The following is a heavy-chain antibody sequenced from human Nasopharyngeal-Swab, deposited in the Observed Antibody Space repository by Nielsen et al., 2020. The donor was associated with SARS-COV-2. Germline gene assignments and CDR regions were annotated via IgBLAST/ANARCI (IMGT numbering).Heavy chain of an antibody. CDR3: ASFDSAGTAMAPPYYYYYGMDV. CDR1: GGTFSSYA. CDR2: IIPIFGTA. D-gene: IGHD5-18*01. V-gene: IGHV1-69*13. J-gene: IGHJ6*02. Sequence: SVKVSCKASGGTFSSYAISWVRQAPGQGLEWMGGIIPIFGTANYAQKFQGRVTITADESTSTAYMELSSLRSEDTAVYYCASFDSAGTAMAPPYYYYYGMDVWGQGTTVTVSS.